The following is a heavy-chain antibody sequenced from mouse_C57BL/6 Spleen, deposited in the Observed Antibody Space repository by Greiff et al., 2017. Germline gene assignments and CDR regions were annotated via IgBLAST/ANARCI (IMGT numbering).Heavy chain of an antibody. CDR3: ANLDYDDAMDY. CDR2: INPSTGGT. CDR1: GYSFTGYY. V-gene: IGHV1-43*01. D-gene: IGHD2-4*01. J-gene: IGHJ4*01. Sequence: VQLKESGPELVKPGASVKISCKASGYSFTGYYMHWVKQSSEKSLEWIGEINPSTGGTSYNQKFKGKATLTVDKSSSTAYMQLKSLTSEDSAVYYCANLDYDDAMDYWGQGTSVTVSS.